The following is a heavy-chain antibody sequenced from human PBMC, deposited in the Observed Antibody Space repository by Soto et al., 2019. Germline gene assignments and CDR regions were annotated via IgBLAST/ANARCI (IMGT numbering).Heavy chain of an antibody. V-gene: IGHV1-46*01. CDR2: INPSGGST. Sequence: ASVKVSCKASGYTFTSYYMHCVRQAPGQGLEWMGIINPSGGSTSYAQEFQGRVTMTRDTSTSTVYMELSSLRSEDTAVYYCARDSGGSSSPGGYFDYWGQGALVTVSS. D-gene: IGHD6-6*01. J-gene: IGHJ4*02. CDR3: ARDSGGSSSPGGYFDY. CDR1: GYTFTSYY.